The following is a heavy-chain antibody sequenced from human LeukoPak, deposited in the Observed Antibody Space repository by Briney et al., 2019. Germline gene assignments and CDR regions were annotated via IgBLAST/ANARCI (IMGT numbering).Heavy chain of an antibody. Sequence: PSETLSLTCTVSGGSISSYYWSWIRQPAGKGLEWIGRIYTSGSTNYNPSLKSRVTMSVDTSKNQFSLKLSSVTAADTAVYYCAKDRHAPGRYCSSTSCFPFDSWGQGTLVTVSS. J-gene: IGHJ5*01. CDR2: IYTSGST. CDR1: GGSISSYY. V-gene: IGHV4-4*07. CDR3: AKDRHAPGRYCSSTSCFPFDS. D-gene: IGHD2-2*01.